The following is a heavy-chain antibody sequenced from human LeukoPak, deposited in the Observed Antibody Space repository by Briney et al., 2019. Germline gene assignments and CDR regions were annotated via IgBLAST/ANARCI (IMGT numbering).Heavy chain of an antibody. CDR1: GGSISSYY. D-gene: IGHD6-19*01. CDR2: IYTSGST. CDR3: ARLIAVAGGYYFDY. J-gene: IGHJ4*02. V-gene: IGHV4-4*09. Sequence: SETLSLTCTVSGGSISSYYWSWIRQPPGKGLEWIGYIYTSGSTNYNPSLKSRVTISVDTSKNQFSLKLSSVTAADTAVYYCARLIAVAGGYYFDYWGQGTLVTVSS.